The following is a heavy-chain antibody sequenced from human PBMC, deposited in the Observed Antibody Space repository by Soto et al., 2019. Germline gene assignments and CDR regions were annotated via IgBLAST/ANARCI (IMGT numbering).Heavy chain of an antibody. Sequence: QVQLVESGGGVVQPGRSLRLSCAASGFTFSSYGMHWVRQAPGKGLEWVAVIWYDGSNKYYADSVKGRFTISRDNSKNTLYLQMNSLRAEHTAVYYCARESDYSNYYWGQGTLVTVSS. CDR3: ARESDYSNYY. V-gene: IGHV3-33*01. CDR2: IWYDGSNK. D-gene: IGHD4-4*01. J-gene: IGHJ4*02. CDR1: GFTFSSYG.